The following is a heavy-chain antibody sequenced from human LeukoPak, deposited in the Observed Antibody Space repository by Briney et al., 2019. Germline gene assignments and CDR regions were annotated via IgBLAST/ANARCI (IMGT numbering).Heavy chain of an antibody. V-gene: IGHV4-59*01. D-gene: IGHD5-24*01. Sequence: SETLSLTCTVSGGSISSYYWSWVRQPPGKGLEWIGYIYYSGSTNYNPSLMSRVSISVDTLKNQFSLKHISVTAADTAVYYCARENLSRERWLQYSYGMDVWGQGTTVPVSS. CDR2: IYYSGST. J-gene: IGHJ6*02. CDR3: ARENLSRERWLQYSYGMDV. CDR1: GGSISSYY.